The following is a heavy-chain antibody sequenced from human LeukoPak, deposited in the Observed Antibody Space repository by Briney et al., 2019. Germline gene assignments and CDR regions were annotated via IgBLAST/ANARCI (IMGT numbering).Heavy chain of an antibody. CDR1: GGSISSYY. CDR2: IYTSGST. D-gene: IGHD5-12*01. V-gene: IGHV4-4*07. Sequence: SETLSLTCSVSGGSISSYYWSWIRQPAGKGLEWIGRIYTSGSTNYNPSLKSRVTISVDTSKNQFSLKLSSVTAADTAVYYCARVGRYRHIFPSNYYYMDVWGKGTTVTISS. J-gene: IGHJ6*03. CDR3: ARVGRYRHIFPSNYYYMDV.